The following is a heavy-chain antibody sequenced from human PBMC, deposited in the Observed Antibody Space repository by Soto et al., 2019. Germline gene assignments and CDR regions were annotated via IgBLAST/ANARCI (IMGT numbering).Heavy chain of an antibody. CDR2: INHSGST. Sequence: GTLSLTCAVYGGSFSGYYWSWIRQPAGKGLEWIGEINHSGSTNYNPSLKSRVTISVDTSKNQFSLKLSSVTAADTAVYYCARAGFSGYSYGPADYWGQGTLVTVSS. D-gene: IGHD5-18*01. V-gene: IGHV4-34*01. J-gene: IGHJ4*02. CDR1: GGSFSGYY. CDR3: ARAGFSGYSYGPADY.